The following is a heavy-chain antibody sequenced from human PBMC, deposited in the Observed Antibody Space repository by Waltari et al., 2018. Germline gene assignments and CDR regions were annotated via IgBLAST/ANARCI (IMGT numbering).Heavy chain of an antibody. CDR2: IYSGGST. D-gene: IGHD2-15*01. Sequence: EVQLVESGGGLVQLGGSLRLSCAASGFTFSSYRMNWVRQAPGKGLEWVSVIYSGGSTYYADSVKGRFTISRDNSKNTLYLQMNSLRAEDTAVYYCARGISGGSCSFDYWGQGTLVTVSS. J-gene: IGHJ4*02. V-gene: IGHV3-66*01. CDR3: ARGISGGSCSFDY. CDR1: GFTFSSYR.